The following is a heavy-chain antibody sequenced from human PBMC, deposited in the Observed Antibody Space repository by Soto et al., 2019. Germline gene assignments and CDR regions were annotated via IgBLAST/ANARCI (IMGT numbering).Heavy chain of an antibody. CDR3: ARGRIVVVPAAPSYYYYGMDV. Sequence: SVKVSCQACRYSFTMYPVRCVRQAPVQRLVWMGWINAGNGNTKYSQKFQGRVTIIRDTSASTAYTELSSLRSEETAVYYCARGRIVVVPAAPSYYYYGMDVWGQGTPVTVSS. CDR1: RYSFTMYP. V-gene: IGHV1-3*01. CDR2: INAGNGNT. J-gene: IGHJ6*02. D-gene: IGHD2-2*01.